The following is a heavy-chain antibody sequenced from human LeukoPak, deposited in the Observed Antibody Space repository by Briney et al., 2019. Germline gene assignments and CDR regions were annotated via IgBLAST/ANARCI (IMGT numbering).Heavy chain of an antibody. Sequence: SETLSLTCTVSGVSISSYYWSWIRQPPGKGLEWIGYIYYSGSTNYNPSLKSRVTISVDTSKNQFSLKLSSVTAADTAVYYCARPSGGPGSMDDYWGQGTLVTVSS. CDR3: ARPSGGPGSMDDY. CDR2: IYYSGST. CDR1: GVSISSYY. V-gene: IGHV4-59*08. J-gene: IGHJ4*02. D-gene: IGHD2-15*01.